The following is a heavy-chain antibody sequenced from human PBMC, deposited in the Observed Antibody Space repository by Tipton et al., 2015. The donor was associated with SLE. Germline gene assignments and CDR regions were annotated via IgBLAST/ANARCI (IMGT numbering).Heavy chain of an antibody. J-gene: IGHJ2*01. D-gene: IGHD2-15*01. CDR1: GDSIRSGYY. Sequence: LRLSCTVSGDSIRSGYYWGWIRQPPGKGLEWIGSIYHRGSTYYNASLKSRVTISVDTSNNQFSLKLSSVTAADTAVYYCARESVDWYFGLWAVAPWSLSPQ. V-gene: IGHV4-38-2*02. CDR3: ARESVDWYFGL. CDR2: IYHRGST.